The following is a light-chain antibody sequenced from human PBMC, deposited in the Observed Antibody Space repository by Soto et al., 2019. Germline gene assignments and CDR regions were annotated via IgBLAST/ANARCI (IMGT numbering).Light chain of an antibody. J-gene: IGKJ4*01. V-gene: IGKV1-5*03. CDR3: QQYNSSPLT. Sequence: DIQMTQSPSTLYASVGDRVTITCRASQSIGASLAWFPQKPGKAPNLLIYKASSLESGVPSRFSGSGSGTEFTLTISTLQPDDFATYYCQQYNSSPLTFGGGTKVEIK. CDR1: QSIGAS. CDR2: KAS.